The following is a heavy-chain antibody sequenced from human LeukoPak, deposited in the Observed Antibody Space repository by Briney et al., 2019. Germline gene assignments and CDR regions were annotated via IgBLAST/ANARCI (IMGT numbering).Heavy chain of an antibody. V-gene: IGHV3-23*01. D-gene: IGHD4-17*01. J-gene: IGHJ4*02. Sequence: PGGSLRLSCAASGFTSSSYAMSWVRQGPGKGLEWVSGISGSGGSTDYADSVKGRFTISRDNSKNTLYLQMNSLRAEDTAVYYCAKGTRLTTVTTLLFDYWGQGTLVTVSS. CDR1: GFTSSSYA. CDR3: AKGTRLTTVTTLLFDY. CDR2: ISGSGGST.